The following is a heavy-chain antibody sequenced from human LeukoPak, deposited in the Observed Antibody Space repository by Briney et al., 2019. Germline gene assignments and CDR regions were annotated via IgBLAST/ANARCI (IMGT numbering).Heavy chain of an antibody. D-gene: IGHD1-26*01. J-gene: IGHJ6*03. CDR3: ATGGEPGDNTHDYYYYMDV. CDR2: VDPADGET. V-gene: IGHV1-69-2*01. Sequence: ASVKISCKVSGFKFIDYYMHWVQQAPGKGLEWMGLVDPADGETRFAEKFQGRVTITADTSTDTAYMELSSLRSEDTAVYYCATGGEPGDNTHDYYYYMDVWGKGTSVTVSS. CDR1: GFKFIDYY.